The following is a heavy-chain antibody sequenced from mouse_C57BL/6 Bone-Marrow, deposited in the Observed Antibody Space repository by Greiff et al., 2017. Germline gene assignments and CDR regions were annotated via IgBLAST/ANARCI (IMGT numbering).Heavy chain of an antibody. J-gene: IGHJ3*01. Sequence: QVQLQQSGAELVRPGTSVKVSCKASGYAFTNYLIEWVKQRPGQGLEWIGVINPGSGGTNYNEKFKGKATLTADKSSSTAYMQLSSLTSEDSAVYFCARGAFGNSNRFAYWGQGTLVTVSA. CDR1: GYAFTNYL. D-gene: IGHD2-5*01. V-gene: IGHV1-54*01. CDR2: INPGSGGT. CDR3: ARGAFGNSNRFAY.